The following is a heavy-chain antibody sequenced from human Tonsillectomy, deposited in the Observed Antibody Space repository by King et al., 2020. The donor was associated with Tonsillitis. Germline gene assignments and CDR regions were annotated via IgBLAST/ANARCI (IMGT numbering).Heavy chain of an antibody. D-gene: IGHD2-21*01. J-gene: IGHJ4*02. CDR3: ARGVYCGGGCYSGTDY. V-gene: IGHV4-31*03. CDR1: GGSFISSDYY. CDR2: IFHSGAT. Sequence: VQLQESGPGLVKPSQTLSLTCTVSGGSFISSDYYWTWIRQHPGKCLEWIGYIFHSGATYYSPSLKSRVTMSIDTSKKQFSLSLTSVAAAETAVYYCARGVYCGGGCYSGTDYWGQGILVTVSS.